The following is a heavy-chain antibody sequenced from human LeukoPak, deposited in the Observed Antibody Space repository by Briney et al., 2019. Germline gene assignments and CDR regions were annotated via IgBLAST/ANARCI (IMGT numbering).Heavy chain of an antibody. Sequence: GGSLRLSSAASGFTFSTYGMNWVRQAPGKGLEWLSSISSSSSYIFYADSLKGRFTTSRDNAMNSLYLQMNSLRAEDTAVYYCARGTAARRWGQGTLVTVSS. CDR3: ARGTAARR. CDR1: GFTFSTYG. V-gene: IGHV3-21*01. CDR2: ISSSSSYI. J-gene: IGHJ4*02. D-gene: IGHD6-6*01.